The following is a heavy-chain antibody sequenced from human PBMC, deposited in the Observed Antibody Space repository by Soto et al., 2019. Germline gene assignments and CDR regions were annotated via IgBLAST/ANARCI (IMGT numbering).Heavy chain of an antibody. V-gene: IGHV3-30*03. D-gene: IGHD2-2*02. CDR2: ISYDGSNK. Sequence: SVILSWASSGFPYSSYGMQWVRQAPGKGLECVAVISYDGSNKYDADSVKGRFTISRDNSKNTLYLQMNSLRAEDTAVYYCAGYPRKFCSSTSCYSVYYYDMDVWGKGSTVSVTS. J-gene: IGHJ6*04. CDR1: GFPYSSYG. CDR3: AGYPRKFCSSTSCYSVYYYDMDV.